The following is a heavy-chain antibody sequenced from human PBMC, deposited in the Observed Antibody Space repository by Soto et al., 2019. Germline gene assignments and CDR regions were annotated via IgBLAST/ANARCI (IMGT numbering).Heavy chain of an antibody. CDR2: MIYRGTA. J-gene: IGHJ4*02. CDR1: GPSITSYY. V-gene: IGHV4-59*01. CDR3: ARYDFVAYYFDL. Sequence: PSETLSLTCTFSGPSITSYYCSWIRRPPGKGLEWIGYMIYRGTANYNPSLKSRVTISVETSKNQFSLNLSSVSTADTAMYFCARYDFVAYYFDLWGPGTLVTVSS. D-gene: IGHD3-3*01.